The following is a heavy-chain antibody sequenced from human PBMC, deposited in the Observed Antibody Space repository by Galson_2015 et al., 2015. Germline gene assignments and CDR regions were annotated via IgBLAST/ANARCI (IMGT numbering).Heavy chain of an antibody. V-gene: IGHV1-8*01. J-gene: IGHJ2*01. CDR3: ARDTVTTRGRYFDL. D-gene: IGHD4-11*01. CDR2: MNPNSGNT. Sequence: SVKVSCKASGYTFTSYDINWVRQATGQGLEWMGWMNPNSGNTGYAQKFQGRVTMTRNTSISTAYMELSSLRSEDTAVYYCARDTVTTRGRYFDLWGRGTLVTVSS. CDR1: GYTFTSYD.